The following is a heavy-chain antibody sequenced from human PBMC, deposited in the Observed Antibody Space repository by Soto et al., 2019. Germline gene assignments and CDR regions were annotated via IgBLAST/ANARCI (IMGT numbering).Heavy chain of an antibody. CDR1: GGSFSSYY. CDR3: ARHGGYYFDS. D-gene: IGHD3-16*01. CDR2: IYHGLSI. J-gene: IGHJ4*02. Sequence: EILSLNCVDHGGSFSSYYWSWIRQPPGKGLEWIGEIYHGLSIVYNPSLKSRVTISGDSSKNQFSLKLSSVTAADTAVYYCARHGGYYFDSWGQGPLSTVSS. V-gene: IGHV4-34*01.